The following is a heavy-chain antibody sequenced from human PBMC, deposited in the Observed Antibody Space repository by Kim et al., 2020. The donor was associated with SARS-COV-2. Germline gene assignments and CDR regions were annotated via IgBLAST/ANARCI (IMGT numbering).Heavy chain of an antibody. CDR2: IYSSGGA. V-gene: IGHV4-59*08. D-gene: IGHD6-13*01. Sequence: SETLSLTCTVSSDSISGYYWSWIRRPPGKGLEWIGAIYSSGGANYNPSLKSRFTISVDTSKNPFSLKLSSVTAADTAVYYCARPIPESSRLDSWGPGT. CDR3: ARPIPESSRLDS. J-gene: IGHJ4*02. CDR1: SDSISGYY.